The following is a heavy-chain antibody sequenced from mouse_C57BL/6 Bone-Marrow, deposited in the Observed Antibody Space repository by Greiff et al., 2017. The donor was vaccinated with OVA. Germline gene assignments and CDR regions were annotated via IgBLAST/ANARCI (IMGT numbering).Heavy chain of an antibody. Sequence: QVQLQQPGAELVRPRSSVKLSCKASGYTFTSYWMHWVKQRPIQGLEWIGNIDPSDSETHYNQKFKDKATLTVDKSSSTAYMQLSSLTSEDSAVYYCASHYYGSRGYFDVWGTGTTVTVSS. CDR3: ASHYYGSRGYFDV. J-gene: IGHJ1*03. CDR1: GYTFTSYW. CDR2: IDPSDSET. D-gene: IGHD1-1*01. V-gene: IGHV1-52*01.